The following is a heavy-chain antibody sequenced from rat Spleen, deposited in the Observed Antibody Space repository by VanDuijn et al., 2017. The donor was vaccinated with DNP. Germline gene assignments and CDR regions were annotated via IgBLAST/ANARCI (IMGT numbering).Heavy chain of an antibody. J-gene: IGHJ3*01. V-gene: IGHV5-31*01. CDR3: ATVHYYDGTRFAY. CDR1: GFTFTNYW. Sequence: EVQLVESGGGLVQPGRSLKLSCVASGFTFTNYWMTWIRQAPGKGLEWVASITNTDDNTYYPDSVKGRFTISRDNAKSTLYLQMNSLRSEDTATYYCATVHYYDGTRFAYWGQGTLVTVSS. D-gene: IGHD1-12*02. CDR2: ITNTDDNT.